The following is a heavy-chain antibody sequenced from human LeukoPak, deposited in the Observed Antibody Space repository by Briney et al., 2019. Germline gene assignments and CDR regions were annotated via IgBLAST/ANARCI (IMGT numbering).Heavy chain of an antibody. D-gene: IGHD6-6*01. Sequence: ASVKVSRKTSGYTFPDYGISWVRQAPGQGLEWVGWISGYNGHTNYAQKFQGRVITTTDTSTSTVYMELRTLRSDDTAVYYCARDQNIAGRPDYWGQGTLVTVSS. V-gene: IGHV1-18*01. CDR2: ISGYNGHT. J-gene: IGHJ4*02. CDR3: ARDQNIAGRPDY. CDR1: GYTFPDYG.